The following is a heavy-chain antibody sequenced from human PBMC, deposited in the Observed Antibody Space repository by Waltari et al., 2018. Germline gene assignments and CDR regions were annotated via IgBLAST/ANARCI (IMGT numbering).Heavy chain of an antibody. CDR3: AKDQVVTPTFDY. J-gene: IGHJ4*02. V-gene: IGHV3-30*02. CDR2: IRYDGSNK. D-gene: IGHD2-21*02. CDR1: GGSISSST. Sequence: QVQLQESGPGLVKPSGTLSLTCAVSGGSISSSTWWSWVRQPPGKGLEWVAFIRYDGSNKYYADSVKGRFTISRDNSKNTLYLQMNSLRAEDTAVYYCAKDQVVTPTFDYWGQGTLVTVSS.